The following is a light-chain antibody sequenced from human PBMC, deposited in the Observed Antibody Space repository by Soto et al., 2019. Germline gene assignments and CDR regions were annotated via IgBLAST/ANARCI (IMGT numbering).Light chain of an antibody. J-gene: IGKJ3*01. CDR3: QQLNSYPRFT. Sequence: DIPLTQSPSFLSASVGDRVTITCQASQGISSYLAWYQQKPGKAPKLLIYAASTLQSGVPSRFSGSGSGTEFTLTISSLQPEDFATYYCQQLNSYPRFTFGPGTKVDIK. V-gene: IGKV1-9*01. CDR1: QGISSY. CDR2: AAS.